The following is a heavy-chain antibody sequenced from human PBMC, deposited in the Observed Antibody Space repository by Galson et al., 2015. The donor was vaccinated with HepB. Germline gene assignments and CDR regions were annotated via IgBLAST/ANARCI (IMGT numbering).Heavy chain of an antibody. J-gene: IGHJ6*02. CDR3: ARKFEGSPMYYDFWSGYYYYYGMDV. CDR1: GYTFTSYG. CDR2: ISAYNGNT. D-gene: IGHD3-3*01. V-gene: IGHV1-18*01. Sequence: SVKVSCKASGYTFTSYGISWVRQAPGQGLEWMGWISAYNGNTNYAQKLQGRVTMTTDTSTSTAYMELRSLRSDDTAVYYCARKFEGSPMYYDFWSGYYYYYGMDVWGQGTTVTVSS.